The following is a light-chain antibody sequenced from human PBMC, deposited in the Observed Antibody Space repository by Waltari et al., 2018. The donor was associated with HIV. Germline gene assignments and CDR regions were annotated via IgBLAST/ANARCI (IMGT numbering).Light chain of an antibody. CDR1: SSNIGSNT. CDR3: AAWDDSLNGVV. CDR2: SNY. V-gene: IGLV1-44*01. Sequence: QSVLTQPPSASGTPGQRVTISCSGSSSNIGSNTVNWYQQLPGTAPKLLIFSNYQRPSGVPDRLSGSKSGTSASLAISGLHSEDEADYYCAAWDDSLNGVVFGGGTKLTVL. J-gene: IGLJ2*01.